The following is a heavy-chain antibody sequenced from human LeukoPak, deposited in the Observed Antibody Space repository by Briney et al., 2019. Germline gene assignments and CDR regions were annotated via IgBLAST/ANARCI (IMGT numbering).Heavy chain of an antibody. D-gene: IGHD6-13*01. V-gene: IGHV3-48*03. CDR1: GFTFSSYE. J-gene: IGHJ4*02. CDR2: ISSSGSTI. CDR3: ARGRYSSSWYYFDY. Sequence: GGSLRLSCAASGFTFSSYEMNWVRQAPGKGLEWVSYISSSGSTIYYADSVKGRFTISRDNAKNSLYLQMNSLRAEDTAVYYCARGRYSSSWYYFDYWGQGTLVTVSS.